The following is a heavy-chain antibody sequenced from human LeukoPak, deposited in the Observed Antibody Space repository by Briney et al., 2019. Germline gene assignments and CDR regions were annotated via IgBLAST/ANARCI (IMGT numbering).Heavy chain of an antibody. D-gene: IGHD6-13*01. J-gene: IGHJ4*02. CDR1: GGSINSYY. V-gene: IGHV4-59*01. CDR2: IYYTGST. CDR3: ARAGYSSSWYLDY. Sequence: PSETLSLTCTVSGGSINSYYWYWIRQPPGKGLEWIGYIYYTGSTNYNPSLKSRVTISVDTSKNYLSLKVNSVTPADTAVYFCARAGYSSSWYLDYWGQGTLVTVSS.